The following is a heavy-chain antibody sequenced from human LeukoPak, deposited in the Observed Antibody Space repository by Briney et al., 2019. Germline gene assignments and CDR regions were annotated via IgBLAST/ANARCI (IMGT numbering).Heavy chain of an antibody. Sequence: PGGSLRLSCAASGFTFSSYGMHWVRQAPGKGLEWVAFIRYDGSNKYYADSVKGRFTISRDNSKNPLYLQMNSLRAEDTAVYYCAKDWDSGSYFPDYWGQGTLVAVSS. CDR1: GFTFSSYG. CDR3: AKDWDSGSYFPDY. CDR2: IRYDGSNK. V-gene: IGHV3-30*02. J-gene: IGHJ4*02. D-gene: IGHD1-26*01.